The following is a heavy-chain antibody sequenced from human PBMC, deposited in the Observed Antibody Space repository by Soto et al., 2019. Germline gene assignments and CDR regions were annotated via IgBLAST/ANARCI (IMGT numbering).Heavy chain of an antibody. CDR2: INPSGGST. Sequence: QVQLVQSGAEVKKPGASVEVSCKASGYTFTSYYMHWVRQAPGQGLEWMGIINPSGGSTSYAQKFQGRFTMTRDTSTSTVYMELRSLRSEDTAVYYCARPWSSSWYYFDYWGQGTLVTVSS. CDR3: ARPWSSSWYYFDY. D-gene: IGHD6-13*01. J-gene: IGHJ4*02. CDR1: GYTFTSYY. V-gene: IGHV1-46*01.